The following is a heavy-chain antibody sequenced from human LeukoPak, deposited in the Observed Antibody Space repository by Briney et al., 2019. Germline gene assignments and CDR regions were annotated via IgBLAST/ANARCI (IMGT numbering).Heavy chain of an antibody. CDR3: ARDPHCSSTNCPFDF. V-gene: IGHV4-34*01. D-gene: IGHD2-2*01. CDR1: GGSFSGYY. J-gene: IGHJ4*02. Sequence: SETLSLTCAVYGGSFSGYYWSWIRQPPGKGLEWIGEINHSGSTNYNPSLKSRVTISVDTSKNQFSLKLSSVTAADTAVYYCARDPHCSSTNCPFDFWGQGTLVIVSS. CDR2: INHSGST.